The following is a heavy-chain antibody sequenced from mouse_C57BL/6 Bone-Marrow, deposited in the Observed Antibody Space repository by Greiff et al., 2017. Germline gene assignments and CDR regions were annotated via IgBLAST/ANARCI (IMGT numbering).Heavy chain of an antibody. Sequence: EVQLVESGPGLVKPSQSLSLTCSVTGYSITSGYYWNWLRQFPGNKLEWMGYISYAGSNNYNPSLKNRISITRDTSKNQFFLKLNSVTTEDTATYYCARCDAWFAYWGQGTLVTVSA. J-gene: IGHJ3*01. D-gene: IGHD2-3*01. CDR1: GYSITSGYY. CDR2: ISYAGSN. V-gene: IGHV3-6*01. CDR3: ARCDAWFAY.